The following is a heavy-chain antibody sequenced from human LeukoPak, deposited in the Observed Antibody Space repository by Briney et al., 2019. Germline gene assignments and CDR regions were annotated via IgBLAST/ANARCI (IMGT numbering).Heavy chain of an antibody. J-gene: IGHJ4*02. CDR1: GFSFSTYS. V-gene: IGHV3-21*01. CDR3: ARGDRDDPHNF. D-gene: IGHD1-14*01. Sequence: GGSLRLSCAASGFSFSTYSMNWVRQAPGKGLQWVSAISTRSDYIYYADSVKGRFAISRDNAENSLYLHMHSLRAEDTAVYFCARGDRDDPHNFWGQGTLVTVSS. CDR2: ISTRSDYI.